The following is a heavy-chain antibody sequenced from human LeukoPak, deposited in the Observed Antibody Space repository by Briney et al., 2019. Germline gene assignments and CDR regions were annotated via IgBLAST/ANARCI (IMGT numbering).Heavy chain of an antibody. V-gene: IGHV4-59*01. D-gene: IGHD1-14*01. CDR2: TSYSGNT. Sequence: SETLSLTCSVSGGSISSFYCSWIRQPPGKGLEWIGYTSYSGNTNYNPSLKSRVTMSVDTSRKQFSLRLTSVTAADTAVYYCTRAPRKAWFDPWGQGTLVSVSS. J-gene: IGHJ5*02. CDR1: GGSISSFY. CDR3: TRAPRKAWFDP.